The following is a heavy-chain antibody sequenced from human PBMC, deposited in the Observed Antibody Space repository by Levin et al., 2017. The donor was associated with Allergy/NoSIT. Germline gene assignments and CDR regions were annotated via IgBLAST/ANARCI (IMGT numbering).Heavy chain of an antibody. V-gene: IGHV3-30-3*01. CDR2: ISYDDGSQR. J-gene: IGHJ4*02. CDR3: ARETFSGSSGPLDY. CDR1: GFTFSSYA. Sequence: SCAASGFTFSSYAINWVRQAPGKGLEWVAVISYDDGSQRYYADSVKGRFTISRDNSRNTLYLQMNSLRADDTAVYYCARETFSGSSGPLDYWGQGTLVTVSS. D-gene: IGHD3-22*01.